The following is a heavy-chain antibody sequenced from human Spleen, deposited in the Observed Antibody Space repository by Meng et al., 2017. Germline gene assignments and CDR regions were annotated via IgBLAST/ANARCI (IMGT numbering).Heavy chain of an antibody. J-gene: IGHJ4*02. Sequence: EVQLVESGGGLVQPVGSLILACAASEFSVSSNYMSWVRQAPGKGLEWVSVIETSGTTYYADSVKGRFTTSRDNSKNTLYLQMNSLRTEDTAVYYCAKDYIVGATDLFDYWGQGTLVTVSS. D-gene: IGHD1-26*01. CDR3: AKDYIVGATDLFDY. CDR2: IETSGTT. CDR1: EFSVSSNY. V-gene: IGHV3-66*01.